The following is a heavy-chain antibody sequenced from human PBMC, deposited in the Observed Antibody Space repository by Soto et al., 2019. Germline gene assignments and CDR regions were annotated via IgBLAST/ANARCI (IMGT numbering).Heavy chain of an antibody. J-gene: IGHJ4*02. CDR2: ISGSGTYT. CDR1: GFTFSSHS. V-gene: IGHV3-21*01. Sequence: LRLSCATSGFTFSSHSMNWVRQAPGKGLEWVSSISGSGTYTYFAESVKGRCTISRDSSKNTVSLEMTSLRAEDTAVYYCAKGGRQWLVTSVFNFWGQGALVTVSS. CDR3: AKGGRQWLVTSVFNF. D-gene: IGHD6-19*01.